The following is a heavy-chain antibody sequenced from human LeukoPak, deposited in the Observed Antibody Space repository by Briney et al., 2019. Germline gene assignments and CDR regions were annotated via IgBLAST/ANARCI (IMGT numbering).Heavy chain of an antibody. CDR1: GFTFNTYE. CDR2: ISSSGATI. V-gene: IGHV3-48*03. Sequence: PGGSLRLSCAASGFTFNTYELNWVRQAPGKGLEWVSYISSSGATIYYADSVKGRFTTSKDNAKNSLYLQMNGLRAEDTAVYYCARDASGIINAFDIWGQGTTVTVSS. J-gene: IGHJ3*02. D-gene: IGHD3-10*01. CDR3: ARDASGIINAFDI.